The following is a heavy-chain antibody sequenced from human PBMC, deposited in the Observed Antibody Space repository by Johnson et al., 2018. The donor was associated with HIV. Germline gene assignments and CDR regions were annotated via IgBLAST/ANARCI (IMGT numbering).Heavy chain of an antibody. CDR3: VRDDYAFHI. CDR1: GFSFRNYW. V-gene: IGHV3-74*01. J-gene: IGHJ3*02. D-gene: IGHD2-21*02. CDR2: IKSDGTST. Sequence: VQLVESGGGLVQPGGSLRLSFAVSGFSFRNYWMEWVRQAPGKGLVWVSRIKSDGTSTTYADSVRGRFTISRDNANNTLYLEMKSLRADDTAVYYCVRDDYAFHIWGQGTMVTVSS.